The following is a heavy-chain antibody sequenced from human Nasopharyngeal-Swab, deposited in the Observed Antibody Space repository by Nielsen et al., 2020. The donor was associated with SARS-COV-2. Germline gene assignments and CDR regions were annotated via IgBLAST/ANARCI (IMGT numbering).Heavy chain of an antibody. V-gene: IGHV3-21*01. CDR3: AREPVVVPAAPSYGMDV. CDR2: ISSSSSYI. J-gene: IGHJ6*02. Sequence: WIRQPPGNGLEWVSSISSSSSYIYYADSVKGRFTISRDNAKNSLYLQMNSLRAEDTAVYYCAREPVVVPAAPSYGMDVWGQGTTVTVSS. D-gene: IGHD2-2*01.